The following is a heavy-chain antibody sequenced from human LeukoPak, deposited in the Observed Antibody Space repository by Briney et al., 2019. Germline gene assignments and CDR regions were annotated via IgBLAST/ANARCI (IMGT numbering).Heavy chain of an antibody. Sequence: GASVKVSCKASGYTFTSYAMNWVRQAPGQGLEWMGWINTNTGNPTYAQGFTGRSVFSLDTSVSTAYLQISSLKAEDTAVYYCARDLSATHSYYDILTGYYKTFDYWGQGTLVTVSS. J-gene: IGHJ4*02. CDR3: ARDLSATHSYYDILTGYYKTFDY. CDR1: GYTFTSYA. V-gene: IGHV7-4-1*02. D-gene: IGHD3-9*01. CDR2: INTNTGNP.